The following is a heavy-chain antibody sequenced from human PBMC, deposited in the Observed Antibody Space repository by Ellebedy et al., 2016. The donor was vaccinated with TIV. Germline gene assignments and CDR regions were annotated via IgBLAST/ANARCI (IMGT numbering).Heavy chain of an antibody. V-gene: IGHV1-2*02. CDR2: INRNTGGT. D-gene: IGHD3-22*01. Sequence: ASVKVSCXASGYTFTDYSMHWVRQAPGQGLEWMGWINRNTGGTNYAQNFQGRVTMSRDTSISTAYMELSRLTSDDTAVYYCARGYFDSSGYYLGYWGQGTLVTVSS. CDR3: ARGYFDSSGYYLGY. J-gene: IGHJ4*02. CDR1: GYTFTDYS.